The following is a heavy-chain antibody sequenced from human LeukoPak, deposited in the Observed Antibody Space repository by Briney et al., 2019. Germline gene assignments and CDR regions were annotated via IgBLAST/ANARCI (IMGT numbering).Heavy chain of an antibody. Sequence: GGSLRLSCAASGFTFSSYAMSWVRQAPGEGLEWVSAISGSGGSTYYADSVKGRFTISRDNSKNTLYLQMNSLRAEDTAVYYCAKASAGSSGWLGLDYWGQGTLVTVSS. J-gene: IGHJ4*02. D-gene: IGHD6-19*01. CDR3: AKASAGSSGWLGLDY. V-gene: IGHV3-23*01. CDR2: ISGSGGST. CDR1: GFTFSSYA.